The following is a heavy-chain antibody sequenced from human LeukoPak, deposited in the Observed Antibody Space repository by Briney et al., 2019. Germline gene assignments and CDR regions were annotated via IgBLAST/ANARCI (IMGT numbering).Heavy chain of an antibody. D-gene: IGHD4-11*01. CDR2: TYYRSKWYN. J-gene: IGHJ4*02. Sequence: SQTLSLTCAISGDNVFSSSVAWNWIRQSPSRGLEWLGRTYYRSKWYNDYAVSVKSRITINLDTSKNQLSLQLNSVTPEDTAVYYCARGQYSAHDYWGQGTLVTVSS. CDR1: GDNVFSSSVA. CDR3: ARGQYSAHDY. V-gene: IGHV6-1*01.